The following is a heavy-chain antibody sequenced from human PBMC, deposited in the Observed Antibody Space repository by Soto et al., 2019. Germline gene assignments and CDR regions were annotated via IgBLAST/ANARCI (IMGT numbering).Heavy chain of an antibody. V-gene: IGHV1-18*01. Sequence: GASVKVSCKASGYTFTSYGISWVRQAPGQGLEWMGWISAYNGNTNYAQKFQGRVTMTTDTSTSTAYMELRSLRSEDTAVYYCARVAYSSSWYRNWFDPWGQGTLVTVSS. J-gene: IGHJ5*02. CDR2: ISAYNGNT. D-gene: IGHD6-13*01. CDR1: GYTFTSYG. CDR3: ARVAYSSSWYRNWFDP.